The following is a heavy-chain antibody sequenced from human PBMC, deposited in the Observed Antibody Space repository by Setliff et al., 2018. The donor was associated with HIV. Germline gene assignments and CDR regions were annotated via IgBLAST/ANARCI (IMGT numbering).Heavy chain of an antibody. CDR3: ASGSGYCKNGNCYIGVHKIPDKNYFDY. J-gene: IGHJ4*02. CDR2: IIPILGIA. CDR1: GYTFTSNF. Sequence: SVKVSCQASGYTFTSNFMHWVRQAPGEGREWMGGIIPILGIANYAQKFLGRVTLTTDELMKTDYMELSSLRSEDTDVYYCASGSGYCKNGNCYIGVHKIPDKNYFDYWGQGTLVTVSS. V-gene: IGHV1-69*10. D-gene: IGHD2-8*01.